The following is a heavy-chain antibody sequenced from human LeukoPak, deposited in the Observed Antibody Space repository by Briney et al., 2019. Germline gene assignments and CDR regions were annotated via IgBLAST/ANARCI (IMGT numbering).Heavy chain of an antibody. CDR3: ARATGSEDAFDI. Sequence: GPSVKVSCKASGGTFSSYAISWVRQAPGQGLEWIGGIIPIFGTANYAQKFQGRVTITADESTSTAYMELSSLRSEDTAVYYCARATGSEDAFDIWGQGTMVTVSS. CDR1: GGTFSSYA. CDR2: IIPIFGTA. D-gene: IGHD3-10*01. V-gene: IGHV1-69*01. J-gene: IGHJ3*02.